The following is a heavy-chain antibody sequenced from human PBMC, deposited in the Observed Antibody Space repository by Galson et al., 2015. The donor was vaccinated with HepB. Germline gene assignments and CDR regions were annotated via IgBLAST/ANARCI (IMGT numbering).Heavy chain of an antibody. J-gene: IGHJ3*02. V-gene: IGHV4-39*07. D-gene: IGHD2-2*01. Sequence: ETLSLTCTVSGGSMSSSNYYWVWISQPPGKGLEWIGSIYYSGSTHYKSSLKSRVTISLDTSKNQFSLKLRSVTAADTAVYYCARGPAVDAFDIWGQGTMVTVSS. CDR1: GGSMSSSNYY. CDR3: ARGPAVDAFDI. CDR2: IYYSGST.